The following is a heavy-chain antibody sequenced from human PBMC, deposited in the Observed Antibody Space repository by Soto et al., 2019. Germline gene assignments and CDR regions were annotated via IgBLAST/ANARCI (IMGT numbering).Heavy chain of an antibody. V-gene: IGHV3-30*18. CDR1: GFTFSTYG. J-gene: IGHJ6*02. CDR3: AKDLQSYGDYDYYCYGMDV. Sequence: QVQPVESGGGEVQPGRSLTISCAASGFTFSTYGMHWVRQTPGKGLEWVAVISYDGTNKFYSDSVKGRFTISRDNFKNTLTLQMNSLRADDTAVYSCAKDLQSYGDYDYYCYGMDVWGLGPRVTVSS. CDR2: ISYDGTNK. D-gene: IGHD4-17*01.